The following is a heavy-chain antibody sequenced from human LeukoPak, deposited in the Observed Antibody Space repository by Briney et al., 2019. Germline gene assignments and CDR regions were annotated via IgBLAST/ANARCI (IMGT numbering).Heavy chain of an antibody. V-gene: IGHV4-39*07. CDR2: IYYSGST. D-gene: IGHD2/OR15-2a*01. J-gene: IGHJ6*03. CDR3: ARGATSTSYYYYYMDV. CDR1: GGSISSSSYY. Sequence: SETLSLPCTVSGGSISSSSYYWGWIRQPPGKGLEWIGGIYYSGSTYYNPSLKSRVTISVDTSKNQFSLKLSSVTAADTAVYYCARGATSTSYYYYYMDVWGKGTTVTVSS.